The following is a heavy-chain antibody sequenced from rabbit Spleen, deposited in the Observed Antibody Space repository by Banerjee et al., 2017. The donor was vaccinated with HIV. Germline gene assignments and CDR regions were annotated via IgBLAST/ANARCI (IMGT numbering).Heavy chain of an antibody. D-gene: IGHD8-1*01. Sequence: QSLEESGGDLVKPGASLTLTCIASGVSFNSGYDMCWVRQAPGKGLEWIACIGAGSSGSTYSATWAKGRFTISKTSSTTVTLQSTSLTAADTATYFCSRDTGTSFSTYVMDLWGPGTLVSVS. CDR1: GVSFNSGYD. CDR3: SRDTGTSFSTYVMDL. CDR2: IGAGSSGST. V-gene: IGHV1S40*01. J-gene: IGHJ6*01.